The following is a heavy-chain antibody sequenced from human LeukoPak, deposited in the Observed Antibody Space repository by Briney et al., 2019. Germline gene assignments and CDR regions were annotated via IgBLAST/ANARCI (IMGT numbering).Heavy chain of an antibody. CDR1: GFIFSSYA. V-gene: IGHV3-64*02. D-gene: IGHD1-26*01. CDR2: ISSNGVRT. J-gene: IGHJ4*02. Sequence: PGGSLRLSCAASGFIFSSYAMHWVRQAPGKGLEYVSAISSNGVRTYYAESVKGRFTISGDNSNNTLYLQMGSLRAEDMAVYYCARGRGGSYDHWGQGTLVTVSS. CDR3: ARGRGGSYDH.